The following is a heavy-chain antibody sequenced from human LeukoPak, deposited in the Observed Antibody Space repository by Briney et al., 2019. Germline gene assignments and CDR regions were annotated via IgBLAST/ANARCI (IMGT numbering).Heavy chain of an antibody. D-gene: IGHD4-17*01. Sequence: ASVKVSCKASGYTFTSYGISWVRQAPGQGLEWMGWISAYTGYTNYAQKFLGRVTMTTDTSTSTAYMELSSLRSEDTAVYYCAREAYGDYVYDYWGQGTLVTVSS. J-gene: IGHJ4*02. CDR3: AREAYGDYVYDY. V-gene: IGHV1-18*01. CDR1: GYTFTSYG. CDR2: ISAYTGYT.